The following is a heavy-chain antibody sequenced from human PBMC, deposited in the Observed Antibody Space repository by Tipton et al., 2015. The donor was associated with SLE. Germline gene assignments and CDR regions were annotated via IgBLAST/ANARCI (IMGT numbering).Heavy chain of an antibody. CDR3: ARGWGYDSLYYYYGMDV. V-gene: IGHV4-61*08. Sequence: TLSLTCTVSGGSISGGGYSWSWIRQPPGKGLEWIGYIYYSGSTNYNPSLKSRVTISVDTSKNQFSLKLSSVTAADTAVYYCARGWGYDSLYYYYGMDVWGQGTTVTVSS. CDR2: IYYSGST. D-gene: IGHD5-12*01. J-gene: IGHJ6*02. CDR1: GGSISGGGYS.